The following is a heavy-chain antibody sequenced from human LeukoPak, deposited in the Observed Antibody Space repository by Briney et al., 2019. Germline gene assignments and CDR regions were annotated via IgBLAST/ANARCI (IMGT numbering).Heavy chain of an antibody. J-gene: IGHJ4*02. D-gene: IGHD5-24*01. CDR2: IYYSGST. V-gene: IGHV4-31*03. Sequence: PSQTLSLTCTVSGGSISSGGYYWSWIRQHPGKGLEWIGYIYYSGSTYYNPSLKSRVTISVDTSRNQFPLKLSSVTAADTAVYYCARVSRWASWLWGQGTLVTVSS. CDR1: GGSISSGGYY. CDR3: ARVSRWASWL.